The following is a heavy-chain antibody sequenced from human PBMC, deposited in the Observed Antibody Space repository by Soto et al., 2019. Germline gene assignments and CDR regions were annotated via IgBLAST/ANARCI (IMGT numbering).Heavy chain of an antibody. D-gene: IGHD6-19*01. CDR2: ISAYNGNT. Sequence: ASVKVSCKASGYTFTSYGISWVRQAPGQGLEWMGWISAYNGNTNYAQKLQGRVTMTTDTSTSTAYMELRSLRSDDTAVYYCARDNAPDQWLDPPFFDYWGQGTLVTVSS. V-gene: IGHV1-18*01. CDR3: ARDNAPDQWLDPPFFDY. CDR1: GYTFTSYG. J-gene: IGHJ4*02.